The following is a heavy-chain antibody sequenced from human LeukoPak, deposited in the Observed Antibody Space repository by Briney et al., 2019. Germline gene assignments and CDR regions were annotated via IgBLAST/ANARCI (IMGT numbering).Heavy chain of an antibody. J-gene: IGHJ6*03. V-gene: IGHV1-8*03. D-gene: IGHD3-10*01. CDR2: MNPNSGNT. CDR1: GGTFSSYA. CDR3: ARGRQSITMVRGVTYYYYYMDV. Sequence: EASVKVSCKASGGTFSSYAINWVRQATGQGLEWMGWMNPNSGNTGYAQKFQGRVTITRNTSISTAYMELSSLRSEDTAVYYCARGRQSITMVRGVTYYYYYMDVWGKGTTVTVSS.